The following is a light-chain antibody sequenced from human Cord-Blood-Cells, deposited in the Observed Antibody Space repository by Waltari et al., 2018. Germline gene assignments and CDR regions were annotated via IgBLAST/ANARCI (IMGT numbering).Light chain of an antibody. CDR2: DVS. CDR3: SSYTSSSTLVV. J-gene: IGLJ2*01. V-gene: IGLV2-14*01. CDR1: SSDVGGYIY. Sequence: QSALTQPASVSGSPGQSITISCTGTSSDVGGYIYVSWYQQHPGKAPKLMIYDVSNRPSGVSNRFSGSKSGNTASLTISGLRAEDEADYYCSSYTSSSTLVVFGGGTKLTVL.